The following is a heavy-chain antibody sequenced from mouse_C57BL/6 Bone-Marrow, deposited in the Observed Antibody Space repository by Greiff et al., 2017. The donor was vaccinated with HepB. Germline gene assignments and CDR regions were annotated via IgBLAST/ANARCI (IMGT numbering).Heavy chain of an antibody. CDR3: ASGGATMVTTDFDY. CDR2: IYIGNGYT. CDR1: GYTFTSYG. D-gene: IGHD2-2*01. V-gene: IGHV1-58*01. J-gene: IGHJ2*01. Sequence: VHVKQSGAELVRPGSSVKMSCKTSGYTFTSYGINWVKQRPGQGLEWIGYIYIGNGYTEYNEKFKGKATLTSDTSSSTAYMQLSSLTSEDSAIYFCASGGATMVTTDFDYWGQGTTLTVSS.